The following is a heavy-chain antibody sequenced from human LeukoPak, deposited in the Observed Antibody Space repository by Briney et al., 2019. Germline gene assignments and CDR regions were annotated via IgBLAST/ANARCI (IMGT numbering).Heavy chain of an antibody. J-gene: IGHJ4*02. V-gene: IGHV1-24*01. D-gene: IGHD1-26*01. CDR2: FDPEDGES. CDR1: GSSLSETS. CDR3: ATADKWEPLDY. Sequence: ASVSVSCKVSGSSLSETSIHWMRPAPGQWLEGMGGFDPEDGESIFAQRFQGRFSMTEDTSTDTAYMELRSLRPEDTAVYYCATADKWEPLDYWGQGTLVTVSS.